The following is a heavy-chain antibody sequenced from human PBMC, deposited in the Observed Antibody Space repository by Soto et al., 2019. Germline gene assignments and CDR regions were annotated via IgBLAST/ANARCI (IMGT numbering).Heavy chain of an antibody. CDR1: GFSLTTSGVG. V-gene: IGHV2-5*02. J-gene: IGHJ4*02. CDR2: IYWDDDK. D-gene: IGHD3-3*01. Sequence: QITLNESGPTVVSPTETLTLTCRFSGFSLTTSGVGVGWIRQSPGKAPEWLALIYWDDDKSYSAYLKGRLTIDKDTSKTQVVLTVSDLDPTDTATYYCAHRVLRTVFGLVTTTAIYFDFWGQGTPVAVSS. CDR3: AHRVLRTVFGLVTTTAIYFDF.